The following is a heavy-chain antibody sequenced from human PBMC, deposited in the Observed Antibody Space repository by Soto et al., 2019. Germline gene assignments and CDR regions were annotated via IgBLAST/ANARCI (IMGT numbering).Heavy chain of an antibody. CDR1: GFTFSSYW. CDR2: INSDGSST. CDR3: ARGYSYLFDP. J-gene: IGHJ5*02. Sequence: EVQLVESGGGLVQPGGSLRLSCAASGFTFSSYWMHWVRQAPGKGLVWVSRINSDGSSTSYADSVKGRFTISRANAKNTLYLQMNSRRAEDTAVSYCARGYSYLFDPWGQGTLVTVSS. D-gene: IGHD5-18*01. V-gene: IGHV3-74*01.